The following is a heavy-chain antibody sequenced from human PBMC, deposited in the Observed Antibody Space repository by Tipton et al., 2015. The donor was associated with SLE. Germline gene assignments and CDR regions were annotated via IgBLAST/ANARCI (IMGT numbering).Heavy chain of an antibody. D-gene: IGHD3-9*01. Sequence: TLSLTCTVSGGSISAFYWSWIRQAAGKGLEWIGRISTSGATNYDPSLKSRVTMSVDTSKKQFSLKLTSVTAADTAVYYCARATGSRYAYYFAYWGQGALVTVSS. J-gene: IGHJ4*02. CDR2: ISTSGAT. V-gene: IGHV4-4*07. CDR3: ARATGSRYAYYFAY. CDR1: GGSISAFY.